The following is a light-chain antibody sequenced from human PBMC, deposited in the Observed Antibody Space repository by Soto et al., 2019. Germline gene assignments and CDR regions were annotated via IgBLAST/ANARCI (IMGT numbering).Light chain of an antibody. V-gene: IGKV3-20*01. CDR2: GAS. CDR1: QSVSNNY. CDR3: QQCGSSGT. J-gene: IGKJ1*01. Sequence: DIVLTQSPGTLSLSPGERVTLSCRASQSVSNNYLAWYQQKPGQAPRLLIYGASYRGTGTPDKFSGSGSGTDFTLTISRLEPEDFAVYYCQQCGSSGTFGQGTTVDI.